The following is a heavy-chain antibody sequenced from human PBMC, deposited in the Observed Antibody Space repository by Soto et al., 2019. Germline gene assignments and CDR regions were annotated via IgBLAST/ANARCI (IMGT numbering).Heavy chain of an antibody. J-gene: IGHJ4*02. V-gene: IGHV3-74*01. CDR2: IDGIGSGT. CDR3: TTVFEY. Sequence: EVQLVQSGGGSVQPGGSRRLSCAASGFTITNYWMHWVRQVPGKGLVWVARIDGIGSGTSYSDSVRGRFTISRDNAENMLYLQMISLRAEDTAVYYCTTVFEYWGRGTLVTVST. CDR1: GFTITNYW.